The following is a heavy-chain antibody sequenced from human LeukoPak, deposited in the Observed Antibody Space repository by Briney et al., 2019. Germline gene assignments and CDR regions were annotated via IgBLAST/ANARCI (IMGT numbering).Heavy chain of an antibody. CDR3: ARVDSGYGEDY. CDR2: IYYSGST. Sequence: LETLSLTCTVSGGSISSSSYYWGWIRQPPGKGLEWIGSIYYSGSTYYNPSLKSRVTISVDTSKNQFSLKLSSVTAADTAVYYCARVDSGYGEDYWGQGTLVTVSS. D-gene: IGHD5-12*01. V-gene: IGHV4-39*07. CDR1: GGSISSSSYY. J-gene: IGHJ4*02.